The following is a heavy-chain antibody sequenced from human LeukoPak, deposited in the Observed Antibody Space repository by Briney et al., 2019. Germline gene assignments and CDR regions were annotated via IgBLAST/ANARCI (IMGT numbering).Heavy chain of an antibody. J-gene: IGHJ4*02. Sequence: HGGSLRLSCAASGFTFSSYNMNWVRQAPGKGLEWVSSTTSSSSYIYYADSVKGRFTISRDNSKNTLYLQMNSLGAEDTAVYYCANVAEWLLADYWGQGILVTVSS. CDR1: GFTFSSYN. CDR3: ANVAEWLLADY. V-gene: IGHV3-21*04. CDR2: TTSSSSYI. D-gene: IGHD3-3*01.